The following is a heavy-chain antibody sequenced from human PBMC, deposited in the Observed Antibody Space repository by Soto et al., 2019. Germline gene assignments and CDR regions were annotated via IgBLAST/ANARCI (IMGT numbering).Heavy chain of an antibody. CDR3: AKGDDYSSNYYYYGMDV. CDR2: ISYDGSKK. D-gene: IGHD4-4*01. J-gene: IGHJ6*02. Sequence: QVQLVESGGGVVQPGRSLRLSCAASGFTFSSYGMHWVRQAPGKGLEGVAVISYDGSKKYYPDSVKGRFTISRDNSKNTLYLQMNSLRAEDTAVYYCAKGDDYSSNYYYYGMDVWGQGTTVTVSS. V-gene: IGHV3-30*18. CDR1: GFTFSSYG.